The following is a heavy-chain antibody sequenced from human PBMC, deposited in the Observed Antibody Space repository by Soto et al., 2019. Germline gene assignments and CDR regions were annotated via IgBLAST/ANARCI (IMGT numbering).Heavy chain of an antibody. CDR1: GFTFTRYS. CDR3: AKESPIVVVPAAILV. D-gene: IGHD2-2*02. J-gene: IGHJ6*02. CDR2: ISSTTNYI. Sequence: PGGSLRLSCAASGFTFTRYSMNWVRQAPGKGLEWVSSISSTTNYIYYGDSMKGRFTISRDNSKNTLYLQMNSLRAEDTAVYYCAKESPIVVVPAAILVWGQGTTVTVSS. V-gene: IGHV3-21*04.